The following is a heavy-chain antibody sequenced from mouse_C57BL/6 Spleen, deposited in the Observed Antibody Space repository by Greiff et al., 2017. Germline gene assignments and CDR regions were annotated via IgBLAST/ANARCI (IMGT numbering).Heavy chain of an antibody. CDR1: GYTFTDYY. CDR2: IYPGSGNT. CDR3: ARMGASFDY. V-gene: IGHV1-76*01. J-gene: IGHJ2*01. D-gene: IGHD6-1*01. Sequence: QVQLQQSGAELVRPGASVKLSCKASGYTFTDYYINWVKQRPGQGLEWIARIYPGSGNTYYNEKFKGKATLTAEKSSSTAYMQLSSLTSGDSAVYFCARMGASFDYWGQGTTLTVSS.